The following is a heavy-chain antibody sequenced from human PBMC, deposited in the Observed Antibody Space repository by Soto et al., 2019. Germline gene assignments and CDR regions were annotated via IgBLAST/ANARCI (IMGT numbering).Heavy chain of an antibody. CDR2: ISGGGSTT. CDR1: GFTFSNYA. D-gene: IGHD3-22*01. J-gene: IGHJ4*02. CDR3: AKDKKRDGMIVVVMTSGSDF. V-gene: IGHV3-23*01. Sequence: EVQLLESGGGLVQPGGSLSLSCAVSGFTFSNYAMSWVRQAPGKGLEWVSFISGGGSTTYYADSVKGPFTISRDNTKNTLYLQMFSLSAVDTAVYYRAKDKKRDGMIVVVMTSGSDFWGQGALVSVSS.